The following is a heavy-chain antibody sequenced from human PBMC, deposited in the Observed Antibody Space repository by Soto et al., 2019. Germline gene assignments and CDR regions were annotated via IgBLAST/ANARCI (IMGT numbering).Heavy chain of an antibody. CDR3: AKDTLGEQWAGDY. CDR2: ISGSGGST. V-gene: IGHV3-23*01. CDR1: GFTFSSYA. D-gene: IGHD3-16*01. Sequence: GSLRLSCAASGFTFSSYAMSWVRQAPGKGLEWVSAISGSGGSTYYADSVRGRFTISRDNSKNTLYLQMNSLRAEDTAVYYCAKDTLGEQWAGDYWGQGTLVTVSS. J-gene: IGHJ4*02.